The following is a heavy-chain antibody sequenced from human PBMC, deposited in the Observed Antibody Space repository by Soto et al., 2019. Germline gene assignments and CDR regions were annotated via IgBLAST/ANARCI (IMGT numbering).Heavy chain of an antibody. J-gene: IGHJ6*03. CDR3: ASNVVLRFLEWYYMDV. D-gene: IGHD3-3*01. CDR1: GFTFSDYY. V-gene: IGHV3-11*01. CDR2: ISSSGSTI. Sequence: GGSLRLSCAASGFTFSDYYMGWIRQAPGKGLEWVSYISSSGSTIYYADSVKGRFTISRDNAKNSLYLQMNSLRAEDTAVYYCASNVVLRFLEWYYMDVWGKGTTVTVSS.